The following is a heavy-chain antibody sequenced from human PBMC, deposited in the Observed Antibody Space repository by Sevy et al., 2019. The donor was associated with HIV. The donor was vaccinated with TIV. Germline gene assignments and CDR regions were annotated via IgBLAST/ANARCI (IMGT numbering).Heavy chain of an antibody. Sequence: ASVKVSCKASGYTFTSYDINWVRQATGQGLEWMGWMNPNSGNTGYVQKFQGRVIMTRNTSITTAYMELSSLKSEDTAVSYCAKGYYGFWSGYYYGMDVWGQGTTVTVSS. CDR1: GYTFTSYD. D-gene: IGHD3-3*01. CDR3: AKGYYGFWSGYYYGMDV. J-gene: IGHJ6*02. V-gene: IGHV1-8*01. CDR2: MNPNSGNT.